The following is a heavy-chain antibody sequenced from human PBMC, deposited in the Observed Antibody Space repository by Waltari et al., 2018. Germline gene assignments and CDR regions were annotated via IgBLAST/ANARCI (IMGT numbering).Heavy chain of an antibody. Sequence: EEQLLESGGGLVQPGDSLRLSCAGSGFRFSNYWLNWVRQAPGKGLVWVARRSDEETSISYADSVKGRFTISRDNAKNTVYLQMKRLRVEDTAVYYCARLAPRTYRSPVPGRHYYYGMDVWGQGTTVTVSS. V-gene: IGHV3-74*01. CDR2: RSDEETSI. CDR1: GFRFSNYW. J-gene: IGHJ6*02. D-gene: IGHD3-10*01. CDR3: ARLAPRTYRSPVPGRHYYYGMDV.